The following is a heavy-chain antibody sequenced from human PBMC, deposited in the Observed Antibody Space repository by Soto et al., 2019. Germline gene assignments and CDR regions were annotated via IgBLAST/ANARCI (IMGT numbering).Heavy chain of an antibody. V-gene: IGHV1-18*04. Sequence: GASVKVSCKAYGYTFTSYDMHWVRQAPGQGLEWLGWIRAYNGNTKYVEKLQGRVTMTTDTSTSTAYMELRNLRSDDTAVYYCARESKKWPDFWGPGTLVTVSS. CDR3: ARESKKWPDF. J-gene: IGHJ4*02. CDR2: IRAYNGNT. D-gene: IGHD5-12*01. CDR1: GYTFTSYD.